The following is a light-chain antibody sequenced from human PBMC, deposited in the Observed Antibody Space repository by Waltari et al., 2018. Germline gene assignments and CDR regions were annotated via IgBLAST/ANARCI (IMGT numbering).Light chain of an antibody. V-gene: IGKV1-33*01. CDR2: DAS. Sequence: GDRVTITCQASQDIRNYLNWYQQKPGKAPKLLIYDASNLQTGVPSRFSGSGSGTDFTFTISRLQPEDFATYYCQHYDNLPPTFGQGTRLDIK. J-gene: IGKJ5*01. CDR3: QHYDNLPPT. CDR1: QDIRNY.